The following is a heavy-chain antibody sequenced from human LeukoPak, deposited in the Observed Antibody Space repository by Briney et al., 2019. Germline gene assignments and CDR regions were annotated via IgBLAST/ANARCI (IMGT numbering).Heavy chain of an antibody. J-gene: IGHJ4*02. Sequence: ASVKVSCKASGYTFTGYHMHWVRRAPGQGLEWMGWINPNSGGTNYAQKFQGRVTMTRDTSITTAYMELSRLRSDDTALYYCARVDYYDFHFDYWGQGTLVTVSS. V-gene: IGHV1-2*02. CDR1: GYTFTGYH. CDR3: ARVDYYDFHFDY. D-gene: IGHD3-22*01. CDR2: INPNSGGT.